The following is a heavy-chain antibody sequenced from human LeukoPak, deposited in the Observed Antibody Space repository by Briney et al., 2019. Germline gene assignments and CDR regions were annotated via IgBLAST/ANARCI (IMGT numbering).Heavy chain of an antibody. Sequence: SETLSLTCTVSGGSISSYYWHCVRQPPEKGLEWIGYIYYSGSTNYNPSLKSRVTISVDTSKNQFSLKLSSVTAADTAVYYCARVGTSDYYDSNCRGSNAFDIWGQGTMVTVSS. CDR1: GGSISSYY. D-gene: IGHD3-22*01. J-gene: IGHJ3*02. CDR2: IYYSGST. V-gene: IGHV4-59*01. CDR3: ARVGTSDYYDSNCRGSNAFDI.